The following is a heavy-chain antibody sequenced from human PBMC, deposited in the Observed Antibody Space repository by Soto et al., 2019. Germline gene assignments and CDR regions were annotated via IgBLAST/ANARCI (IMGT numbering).Heavy chain of an antibody. D-gene: IGHD3-3*01. J-gene: IGHJ3*02. CDR1: GYSFTSYW. V-gene: IGHV5-51*01. CDR3: ARGPIWSGYQFYAFDI. Sequence: GESLKISCKGSGYSFTSYWIGWVRQMPGKGLEWMGIIYPGDSDTRYSPSFQGRVTISADKSINTAYLQWSSLKASDTAMYYCARGPIWSGYQFYAFDIWGQGTMVTVSS. CDR2: IYPGDSDT.